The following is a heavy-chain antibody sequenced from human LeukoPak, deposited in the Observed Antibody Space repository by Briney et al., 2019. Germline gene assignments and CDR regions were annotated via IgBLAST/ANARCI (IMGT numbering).Heavy chain of an antibody. V-gene: IGHV1-69*04. J-gene: IGHJ6*02. CDR3: ARHGDSSGYYSRLRYYYGMDV. CDR2: IIPILGIA. CDR1: GGTFSSYA. Sequence: ASVKVSCKASGGTFSSYAISWVRQAPGQGLEWMGRIIPILGIANYAQKFQGRVTITADKSTSTAYMELSSLRSEDTAVYYCARHGDSSGYYSRLRYYYGMDVWGQGTTVTVSS. D-gene: IGHD3-22*01.